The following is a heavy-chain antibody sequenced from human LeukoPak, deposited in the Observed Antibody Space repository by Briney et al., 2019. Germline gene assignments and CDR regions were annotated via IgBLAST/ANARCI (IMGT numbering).Heavy chain of an antibody. CDR1: GFTVSSNY. CDR2: IYSGGST. CDR3: ARDSRDDYGDYVGFDY. V-gene: IGHV3-66*01. D-gene: IGHD4-17*01. J-gene: IGHJ4*02. Sequence: GGFLRLSCAASGFTVSSNYMSWVRQAPGKGLEWVSVIYSGGSTYYADSVKGRFTISRDNSKNTLYLQMNSLRAEDTAVYYCARDSRDDYGDYVGFDYWGQGTLVTVSS.